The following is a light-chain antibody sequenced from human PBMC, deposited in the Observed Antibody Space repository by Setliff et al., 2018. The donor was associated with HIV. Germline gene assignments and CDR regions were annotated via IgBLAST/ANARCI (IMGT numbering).Light chain of an antibody. CDR2: DVS. CDR3: SSYTSSTPLYV. J-gene: IGLJ1*01. Sequence: QSVLTQPASVSGSPGQSITISCTGASSDVGGYSFVSWYQQHPGKAPKLMIYDVSYRPSGVSDRFSGSKSGNTASLTISGLQAEDEADYYCSSYTSSTPLYVFGTGTKATVL. V-gene: IGLV2-14*03. CDR1: SSDVGGYSF.